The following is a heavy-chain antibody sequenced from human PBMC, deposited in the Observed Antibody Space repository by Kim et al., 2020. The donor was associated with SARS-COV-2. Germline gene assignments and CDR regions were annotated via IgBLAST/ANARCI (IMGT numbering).Heavy chain of an antibody. CDR3: ARGYYYDSSGYYSTFDY. Sequence: LKRRVTISVATSKNQFSLKLSSVTAADTAVYYCARGYYYDSSGYYSTFDYWGQGTLVTVSS. V-gene: IGHV4-59*09. J-gene: IGHJ4*02. D-gene: IGHD3-22*01.